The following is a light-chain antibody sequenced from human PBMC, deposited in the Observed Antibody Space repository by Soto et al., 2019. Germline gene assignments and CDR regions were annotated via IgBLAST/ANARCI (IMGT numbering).Light chain of an antibody. CDR2: AAS. J-gene: IGKJ1*01. V-gene: IGKV1-39*01. Sequence: IQMTQSPSSLSASVGYRVTITCRASQSISRYLNWYQQKPGKAPKXLMYAASSLQSGVPSRFSGSGSGTDCTLTISSLKNEDFTTYYCQQNYSSPPTFGQGTKVDIK. CDR3: QQNYSSPPT. CDR1: QSISRY.